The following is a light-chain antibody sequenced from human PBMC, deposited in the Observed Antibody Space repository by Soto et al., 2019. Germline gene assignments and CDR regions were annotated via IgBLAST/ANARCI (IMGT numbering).Light chain of an antibody. J-gene: IGLJ1*01. CDR2: RND. V-gene: IGLV1-47*01. Sequence: QSVLPQPPSASGTPGQRVTISCSTTNSRSGSNYVYWYQQLPGAAPKLLIYRNDQRPSGVPDRFSASKSGTSASLAISGLLSEDDADYFCAKWDDSLRVYVFGSGTKVTVL. CDR3: AKWDDSLRVYV. CDR1: NSRSGSNY.